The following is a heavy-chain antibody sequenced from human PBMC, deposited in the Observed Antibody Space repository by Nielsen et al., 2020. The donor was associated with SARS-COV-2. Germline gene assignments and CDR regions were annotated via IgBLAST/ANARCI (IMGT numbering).Heavy chain of an antibody. D-gene: IGHD2-2*01. CDR3: ARPAVTAGDGMDV. V-gene: IGHV5-51*01. J-gene: IGHJ6*02. CDR1: GYSFTSYW. CDR2: IYPGDSDT. Sequence: GESLKISCKGSGYSFTSYWIGWVRQMPGKGLEWMGIIYPGDSDTRYSPSFQGQVTISADKSISTAYLQWSSLKASDTAMYYRARPAVTAGDGMDVWGQGTTVTVSS.